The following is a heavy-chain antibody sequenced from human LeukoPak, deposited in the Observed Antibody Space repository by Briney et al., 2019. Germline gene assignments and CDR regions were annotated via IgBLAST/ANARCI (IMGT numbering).Heavy chain of an antibody. CDR1: AFTFSSYG. CDR3: AKDQGVAAAVDP. V-gene: IGHV3-30*02. J-gene: IGHJ5*02. D-gene: IGHD6-13*01. CDR2: IRYDGSDK. Sequence: GGSLRLSCAASAFTFSSYGMHWVRQAPGKGLEWVAFIRYDGSDKYYADSVKGRFTISRDNSKNTLYLQMNSLRTEDTAVYYCAKDQGVAAAVDPWGQGTLVTVSS.